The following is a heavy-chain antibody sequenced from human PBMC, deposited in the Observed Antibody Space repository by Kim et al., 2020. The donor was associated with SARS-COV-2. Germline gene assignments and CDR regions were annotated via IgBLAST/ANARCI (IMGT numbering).Heavy chain of an antibody. V-gene: IGHV3-21*01. D-gene: IGHD6-13*01. J-gene: IGHJ4*02. CDR1: GFTFSSYS. Sequence: GGSLRLSCAASGFTFSSYSMNWVRQAPGKGLEWVSSISSSSSYISYADSVKGRFTISRDNAKNSLYLQMNSLRAEDTAVYYCARDAGYSSSSLDYWGQGTLVTVSS. CDR2: ISSSSSYI. CDR3: ARDAGYSSSSLDY.